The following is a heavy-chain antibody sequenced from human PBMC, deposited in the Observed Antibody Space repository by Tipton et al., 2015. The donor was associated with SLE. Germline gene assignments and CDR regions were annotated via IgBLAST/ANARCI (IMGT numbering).Heavy chain of an antibody. D-gene: IGHD6-6*01. J-gene: IGHJ2*01. Sequence: LRLSCTVSGASISSYYWSWIRQPPGKGLEWIGYIYYSGSTNYNPSLKSRVTISVDTSKNQFSLKLSSVTAADTAVYYCARRRYSSSSRPYWYFDLWGRGTLVTVSS. CDR2: IYYSGST. CDR1: GASISSYY. V-gene: IGHV4-59*08. CDR3: ARRRYSSSSRPYWYFDL.